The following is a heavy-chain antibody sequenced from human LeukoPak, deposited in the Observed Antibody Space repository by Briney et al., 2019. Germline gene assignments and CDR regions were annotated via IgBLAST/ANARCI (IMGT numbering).Heavy chain of an antibody. CDR2: IRYDGSNK. V-gene: IGHV3-30*02. D-gene: IGHD2-15*01. CDR1: GFTFSSYG. Sequence: GESLKISCAASGFTFSSYGMHWVRQAPGKGLEWVAFIRYDGSNKYYADSVKGRFTISRDNSKNTLYLQMNSLRAEDTAVYYCAKGILSPNWFDPWGQGTLVTVSS. CDR3: AKGILSPNWFDP. J-gene: IGHJ5*02.